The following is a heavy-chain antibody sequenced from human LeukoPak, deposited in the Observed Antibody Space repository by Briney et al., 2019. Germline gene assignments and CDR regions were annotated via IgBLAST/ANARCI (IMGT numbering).Heavy chain of an antibody. CDR1: GFTFSSYA. J-gene: IGHJ5*02. CDR3: ARVAGGQLWFGESHHNWFDP. D-gene: IGHD3-10*01. CDR2: MSSDGTNK. V-gene: IGHV3-30*04. Sequence: GGSLRLSCAASGFTFSSYAKHWVRQAPGKGLEWVAVMSSDGTNKYYADSVRGRFTISRDNYKNTLYLQMSSVRAEDTAVYFCARVAGGQLWFGESHHNWFDPWGQGTLVTVSS.